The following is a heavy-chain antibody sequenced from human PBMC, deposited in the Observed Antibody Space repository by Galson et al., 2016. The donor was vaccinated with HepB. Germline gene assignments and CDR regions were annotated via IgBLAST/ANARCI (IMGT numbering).Heavy chain of an antibody. Sequence: QSGAEVKKPGESLQISCKASGSNFTLYYIAWVRQMPGRGLEWMGIIYPGDSETRYSPSFQDHVTISADKSFTTAHLEWSSLKTSDTAIYYCARQAFYYGSGSYFLDYWGQGTLVTVSS. CDR1: GSNFTLYY. V-gene: IGHV5-51*01. J-gene: IGHJ4*02. CDR3: ARQAFYYGSGSYFLDY. CDR2: IYPGDSET. D-gene: IGHD3-10*01.